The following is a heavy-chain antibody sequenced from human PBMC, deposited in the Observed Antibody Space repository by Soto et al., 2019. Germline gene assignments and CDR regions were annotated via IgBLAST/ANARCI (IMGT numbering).Heavy chain of an antibody. CDR3: AKKGLGFHTPYGSGGDCHYAFNI. CDR1: GFTFSSYA. CDR2: ISGGGDGT. Sequence: EVQLLESGGGLVQPGGSLRLSCAASGFTFSSYAMSWVRQAPGKGLEWVSTISGGGDGTYYADSVKGRFTMSRDNSRKKVYLQMNGLRAEDTAVYYCAKKGLGFHTPYGSGGDCHYAFNIWGQGTMVTVSP. J-gene: IGHJ3*02. V-gene: IGHV3-23*01. D-gene: IGHD2-21*02.